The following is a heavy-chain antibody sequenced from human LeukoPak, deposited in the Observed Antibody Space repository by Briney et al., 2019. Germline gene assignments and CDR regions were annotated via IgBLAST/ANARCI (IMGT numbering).Heavy chain of an antibody. Sequence: GSLRLSCAASGFTFSNYAMSWVRQAPGKGLEWVSAIVGSGGSTYYADSEKGRFTISRDNPKNTLYLQMNSLRAEDAAVYYCAKWGDYDILTGYYDSDYWGQGTLVTVSS. CDR1: GFTFSNYA. D-gene: IGHD3-9*01. J-gene: IGHJ4*02. CDR2: IVGSGGST. V-gene: IGHV3-23*01. CDR3: AKWGDYDILTGYYDSDY.